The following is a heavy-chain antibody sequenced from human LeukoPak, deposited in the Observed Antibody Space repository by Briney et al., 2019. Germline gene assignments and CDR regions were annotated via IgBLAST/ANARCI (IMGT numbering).Heavy chain of an antibody. CDR3: ARVVLNGYYFDY. J-gene: IGHJ4*02. CDR1: GFTFSSYS. D-gene: IGHD3-9*01. V-gene: IGHV3-21*01. Sequence: KPGGSLRLSCAASGFTFSSYSMKWVRQAPGKGLEWVSSISSSSSYIYYADSVKGRFTISRDNAKNSLYLQMNSLRAEDTAVYYCARVVLNGYYFDYWGQGTLVTVSS. CDR2: ISSSSSYI.